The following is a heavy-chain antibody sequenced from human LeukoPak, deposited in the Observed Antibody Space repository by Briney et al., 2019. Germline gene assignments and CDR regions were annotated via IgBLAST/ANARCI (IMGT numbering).Heavy chain of an antibody. V-gene: IGHV3-48*03. Sequence: GGSLRLSCAASGFTFSSYEMHWVRQAPGKGLEWVSYISSSGSTIYYADSVKGRFTISRDNAKNSLYLQMDSLRPEDTAVYYCAKDRGFGVFFQYYFDYWGQGTLVTVSS. D-gene: IGHD3-10*01. J-gene: IGHJ4*02. CDR3: AKDRGFGVFFQYYFDY. CDR1: GFTFSSYE. CDR2: ISSSGSTI.